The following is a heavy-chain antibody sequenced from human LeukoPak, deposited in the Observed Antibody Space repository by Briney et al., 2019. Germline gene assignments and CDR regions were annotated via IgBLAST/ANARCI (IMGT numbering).Heavy chain of an antibody. CDR2: IYYSGST. V-gene: IGHV4-59*01. CDR3: ARGVNLYYYYYYMDV. J-gene: IGHJ6*03. D-gene: IGHD1-14*01. CDR1: GGSISSYY. Sequence: SETLSLTCTVSGGSISSYYWSWIRQPPGKGLEWIGYIYYSGSTNYNPSLKSRVTISVDTSKNQFSLKLSSVTAADTAVYYCARGVNLYYYYYYMDVWGKGTTVTVPS.